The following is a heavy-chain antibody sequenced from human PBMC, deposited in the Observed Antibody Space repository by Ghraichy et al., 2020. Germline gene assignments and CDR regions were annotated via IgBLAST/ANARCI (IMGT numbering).Heavy chain of an antibody. V-gene: IGHV4-59*01. J-gene: IGHJ6*02. Sequence: SETLSLTCTVSGGSISSYYWSWIRQPPGKGLEWIGYIYYSGSTNYNPSLKSRVTISVDTSKNQFSLKLSSVTAADTAVYYCARGIVGATSGGSYYYYYGMDVWGQGTTVTVSS. CDR1: GGSISSYY. CDR2: IYYSGST. D-gene: IGHD1-26*01. CDR3: ARGIVGATSGGSYYYYYGMDV.